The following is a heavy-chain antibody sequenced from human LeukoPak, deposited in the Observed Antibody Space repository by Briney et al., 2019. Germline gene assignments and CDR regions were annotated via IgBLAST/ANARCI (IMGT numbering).Heavy chain of an antibody. CDR3: AKDPGVVPAHYFDY. J-gene: IGHJ4*02. CDR2: TGSTGVST. V-gene: IGHV3-23*01. Sequence: GRSLRLSCAASGFTFSSYAMNWVRQAPGKGLEWVSGTGSTGVSTFYADSVKGRFTVSRDNSKNTLSLQMNSLRAEDTAVYYCAKDPGVVPAHYFDYWGQGTLVTVSS. D-gene: IGHD2-2*01. CDR1: GFTFSSYA.